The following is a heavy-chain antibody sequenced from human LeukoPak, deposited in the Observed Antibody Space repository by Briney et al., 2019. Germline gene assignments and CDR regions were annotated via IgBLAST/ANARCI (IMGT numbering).Heavy chain of an antibody. CDR1: GFTFSSYS. D-gene: IGHD4-17*01. CDR2: MSNSGENT. J-gene: IGHJ4*02. CDR3: AKGGASVTRYVDY. Sequence: GGSLRLSCAASGFTFSSYSMQWVRQTPGKGLEWVGIMSNSGENTFYGEAVKGRFTISRDNSQNTLYLQMNSLRPEDTAFYYCAKGGASVTRYVDYWGQGTLVTVSS. V-gene: IGHV3-30*18.